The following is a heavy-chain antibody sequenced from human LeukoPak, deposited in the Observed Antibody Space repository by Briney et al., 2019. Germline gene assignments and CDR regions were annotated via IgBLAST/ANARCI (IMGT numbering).Heavy chain of an antibody. CDR1: GFTFSSYS. CDR2: ISSSSSYI. Sequence: GGSLRLSCAASGFTFSSYSMNWVRQAPGKGLEWVSSISSSSSYIYYADSVKGRFTISRDNAKNSLYLQMNSLRAEDTAVYYCAAKGNGYTGIYLFAHWGQGTLVTVSS. J-gene: IGHJ4*02. CDR3: AAKGNGYTGIYLFAH. D-gene: IGHD1-26*01. V-gene: IGHV3-21*01.